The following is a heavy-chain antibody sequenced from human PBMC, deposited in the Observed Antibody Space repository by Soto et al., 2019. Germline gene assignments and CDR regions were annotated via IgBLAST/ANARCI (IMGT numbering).Heavy chain of an antibody. CDR3: AKDLSTLDRKCLDS. CDR2: TSYDGGNP. V-gene: IGHV3-30*18. J-gene: IGHJ4*02. Sequence: QVQLVESGGGVVQPGRSLRLSCAGSGFKFGSYGMHWVRQAPGKGLEWVAVTSYDGGNPQYADSVKGRFTISRDNSKNTLYLQMDSLRTDDTAVYYCAKDLSTLDRKCLDSWGQGTLVTVSS. D-gene: IGHD2-2*01. CDR1: GFKFGSYG.